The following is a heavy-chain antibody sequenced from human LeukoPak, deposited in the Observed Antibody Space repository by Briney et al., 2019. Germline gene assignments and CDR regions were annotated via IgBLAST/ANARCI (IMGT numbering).Heavy chain of an antibody. Sequence: PGGSLRLSCAASGFTFSDYYMSWIRQAPGKGLEWVSYISSSGSTIYYADSVKGRFTISRDNAKNSLYLQMNSLRAEDTAVYYCARVETLGFLAADWYFDLWGRGTLATVSS. CDR1: GFTFSDYY. J-gene: IGHJ2*01. CDR2: ISSSGSTI. D-gene: IGHD2/OR15-2a*01. V-gene: IGHV3-11*01. CDR3: ARVETLGFLAADWYFDL.